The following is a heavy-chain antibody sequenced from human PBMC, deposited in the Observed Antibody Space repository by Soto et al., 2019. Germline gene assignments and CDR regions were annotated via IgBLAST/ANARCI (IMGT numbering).Heavy chain of an antibody. CDR1: GFTFSTYA. D-gene: IGHD2-8*01. J-gene: IGHJ6*03. CDR2: LTPSGGNT. Sequence: EVQLLDSGGGLVQPGGSLRLSCVASGFTFSTYAMTWVRQAPGKGLEWVSTLTPSGGNTYYADSVQGRFTISRDNSMNTLYLQMNSLRAEDTAVYYCAGRYCPNGVCYTNYYYYIDVWGEGTTVTVSS. CDR3: AGRYCPNGVCYTNYYYYIDV. V-gene: IGHV3-23*01.